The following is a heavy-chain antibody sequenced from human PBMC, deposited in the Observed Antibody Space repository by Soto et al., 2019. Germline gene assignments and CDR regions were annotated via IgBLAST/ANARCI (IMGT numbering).Heavy chain of an antibody. Sequence: QVQLVQSGAEVKKPGSSVKVSCKASGGTFSSYAISWVRQAPGQGLEWMGGIIPIFGTANYAQTFQGRVTIPANTSTSPASMGLRTLRSEDTAVYYCPTHHDSGYVIHLLSFYNMDVWGQATTVTVSS. J-gene: IGHJ6*02. CDR1: GGTFSSYA. CDR2: IIPIFGTA. CDR3: PTHHDSGYVIHLLSFYNMDV. V-gene: IGHV1-69*14. D-gene: IGHD5-12*01.